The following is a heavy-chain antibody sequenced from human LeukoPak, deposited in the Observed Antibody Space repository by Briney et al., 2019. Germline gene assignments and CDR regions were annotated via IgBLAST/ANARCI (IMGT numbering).Heavy chain of an antibody. CDR1: GGSFSGYY. V-gene: IGHV4-34*01. CDR2: INHSGST. CDR3: ARITYYYGSGSYTGPYYMDV. J-gene: IGHJ6*03. D-gene: IGHD3-10*01. Sequence: SETLSLTCAVYGGSFSGYYWSWIRQPPGKGLEWIGEINHSGSTNYNPSLKSRVTISVDTSKNQFSLKLSSVTAADTAVYYCARITYYYGSGSYTGPYYMDVWGKGTTVTISS.